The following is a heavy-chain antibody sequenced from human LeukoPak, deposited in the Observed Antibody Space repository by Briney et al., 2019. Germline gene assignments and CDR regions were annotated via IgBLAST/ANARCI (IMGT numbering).Heavy chain of an antibody. CDR3: ARWGCSSTSCWFDP. CDR1: GGSISSYY. Sequence: NSSETLSLTCTVSGGSISSYYWSWLRQPPGKGLEWIGYIYYSGSTNYNPSLKSRVTISVDTSKNQFSLKLSSVTAADTAVYYCARWGCSSTSCWFDPWGQGTLVTVSS. CDR2: IYYSGST. V-gene: IGHV4-59*01. D-gene: IGHD2-2*01. J-gene: IGHJ5*02.